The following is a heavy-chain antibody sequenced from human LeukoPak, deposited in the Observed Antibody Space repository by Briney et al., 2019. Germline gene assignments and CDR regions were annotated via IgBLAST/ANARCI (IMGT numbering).Heavy chain of an antibody. V-gene: IGHV3-53*01. J-gene: IGHJ4*02. CDR1: GFTFSSYW. CDR3: ASSSSWYVGGFDY. Sequence: GGSLRLSCAASGFTFSSYWMHWVRQAPGKGLEWVSVIYSGGSTYYADSVKGRFTISRDNSKNTLYLQMNSLRAEDTAVYYCASSSSWYVGGFDYWGQGTLVTVSS. CDR2: IYSGGST. D-gene: IGHD6-13*01.